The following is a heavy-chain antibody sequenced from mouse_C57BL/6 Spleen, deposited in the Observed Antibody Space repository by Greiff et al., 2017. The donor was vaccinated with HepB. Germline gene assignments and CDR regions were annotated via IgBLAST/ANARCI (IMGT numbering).Heavy chain of an antibody. CDR2: IHPNSGST. J-gene: IGHJ1*03. Sequence: QVQLQQPGAELVKPGASVKLSCKASGYTFTSYWMHWVKQRPGQGLEWIGMIHPNSGSTNYNEKFKSKATLTVDKSSSTAYMQLSSLTSEDSAVYYCARAWDGNYGRYFDVWGTGTTVTVSS. CDR3: ARAWDGNYGRYFDV. V-gene: IGHV1-64*01. CDR1: GYTFTSYW. D-gene: IGHD2-1*01.